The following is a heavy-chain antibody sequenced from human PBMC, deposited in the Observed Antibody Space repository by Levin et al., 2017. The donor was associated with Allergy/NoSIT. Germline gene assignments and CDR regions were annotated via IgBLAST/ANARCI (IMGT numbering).Heavy chain of an antibody. D-gene: IGHD3-16*01. CDR3: ERRGGTNWYFDL. V-gene: IGHV2-5*02. CDR1: GFSLSTSGVG. J-gene: IGHJ2*01. Sequence: SGPTLVKPTQTLTLTCTFSGFSLSTSGVGVGWIRQPPGKALEWLALIYWDDDKRYSPSLKSRLTITKDTSKNQVVLTMTNMDPVDTAAYCCERRGGTNWYFDLWGRGTLVTVSS. CDR2: IYWDDDK.